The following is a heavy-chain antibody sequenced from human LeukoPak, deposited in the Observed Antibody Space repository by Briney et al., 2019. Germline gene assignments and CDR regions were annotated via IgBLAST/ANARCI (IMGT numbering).Heavy chain of an antibody. CDR3: AREVYYDSSGYRVLGFDY. CDR1: GGTFSSYA. D-gene: IGHD3-22*01. V-gene: IGHV1-69*13. Sequence: RASVKVSCKASGGTFSSYAISWVRQAPGQGLEWMGGIIPIFGTANYAQKFQGRVTITADESTSTAYMELSSLRSEDTAVYYCAREVYYDSSGYRVLGFDYWGQGTLVTVSS. J-gene: IGHJ4*02. CDR2: IIPIFGTA.